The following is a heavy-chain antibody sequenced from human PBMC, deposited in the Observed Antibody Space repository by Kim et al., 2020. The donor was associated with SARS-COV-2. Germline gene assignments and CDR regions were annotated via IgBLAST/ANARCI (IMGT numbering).Heavy chain of an antibody. CDR3: GRLKYSSGWPLDY. V-gene: IGHV4-39*01. Sequence: YNPSPKRRVTISVDASKNQFPLKLSTVTAAYTAVYYCGRLKYSSGWPLDYWGQGTLVTVSS. D-gene: IGHD6-19*01. J-gene: IGHJ4*02.